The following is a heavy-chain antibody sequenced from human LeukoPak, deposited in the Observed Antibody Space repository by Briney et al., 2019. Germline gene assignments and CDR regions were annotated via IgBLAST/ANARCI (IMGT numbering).Heavy chain of an antibody. CDR2: ISYDGSNK. CDR1: GFTFSSYA. CDR3: ARAYSSSWYNYYYGMDV. J-gene: IGHJ6*02. V-gene: IGHV3-30*04. D-gene: IGHD6-13*01. Sequence: PGGSLRLSCAASGFTFSSYAMHWVRQAPGEGLEWVAVISYDGSNKYYADSVKGRFTISRDNSKNTLYLQMNSLRAEDTAVYYCARAYSSSWYNYYYGMDVWGQGTTVTVSS.